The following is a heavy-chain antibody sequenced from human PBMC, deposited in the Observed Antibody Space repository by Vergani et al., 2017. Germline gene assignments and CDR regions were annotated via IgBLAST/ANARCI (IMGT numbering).Heavy chain of an antibody. CDR3: ARGNYYGSGTYVDP. J-gene: IGHJ5*02. CDR1: GFTFSTYG. CDR2: IAWDGDNK. Sequence: QEQLVESGGGVVQPGRSLRLSCAASGFTFSTYGMHWVRQAPGTGPEWVAYIAWDGDNKFHADSFRGRFTIFRDTSKNTLHLQINNLRVEDTAVYYCARGNYYGSGTYVDPWGQGTLVTVSS. V-gene: IGHV3-30*03. D-gene: IGHD3-10*01.